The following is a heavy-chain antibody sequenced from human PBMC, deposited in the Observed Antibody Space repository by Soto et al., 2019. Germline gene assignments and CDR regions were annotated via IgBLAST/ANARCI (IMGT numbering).Heavy chain of an antibody. CDR2: ICYSGST. J-gene: IGHJ6*02. CDR3: ARPYGDYPGYYGLDV. Sequence: SETLSLTCTVSGGSISSSSYYWGWIRQPPGKGLEWIGSICYSGSTYYNPSLKSRVTISVDTSKNQFSLKLSSVTAADTAVYYCARPYGDYPGYYGLDVWGQGTTVTVSS. CDR1: GGSISSSSYY. D-gene: IGHD4-17*01. V-gene: IGHV4-39*01.